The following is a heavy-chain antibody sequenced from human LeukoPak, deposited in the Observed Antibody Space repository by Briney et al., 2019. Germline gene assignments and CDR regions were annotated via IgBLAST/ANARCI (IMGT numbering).Heavy chain of an antibody. V-gene: IGHV4-34*01. J-gene: IGHJ3*02. D-gene: IGHD3-22*01. CDR1: GGSFSGYY. CDR2: INHSGST. CDR3: ARAYDSSGYYHDAFDT. Sequence: NPSETLSLTCAVYGGSFSGYYWSWIRQPPGKGLEWIGEINHSGSTNYNPSLKSRVAISVDTSKNQFSLKLSSVTAADTAVYYCARAYDSSGYYHDAFDTWGQGTMVTVSS.